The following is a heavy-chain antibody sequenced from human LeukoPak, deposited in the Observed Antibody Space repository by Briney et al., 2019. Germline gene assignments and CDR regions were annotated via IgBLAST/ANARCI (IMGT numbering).Heavy chain of an antibody. V-gene: IGHV1-18*01. CDR3: ARDSAFYYGGRYGMDV. Sequence: ASVKVSCKASGYTFTSYGISWVRQAPGQGLEWMGWISAYNGNTNYAQKLQGRVTMTTDTSTSTAYLELRSLRSGDTAVYYCARDSAFYYGGRYGMDVWGQGTTVTVSS. J-gene: IGHJ6*02. D-gene: IGHD4-23*01. CDR1: GYTFTSYG. CDR2: ISAYNGNT.